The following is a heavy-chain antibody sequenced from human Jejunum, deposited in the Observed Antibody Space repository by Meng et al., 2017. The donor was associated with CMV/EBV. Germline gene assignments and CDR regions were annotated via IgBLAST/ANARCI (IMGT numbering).Heavy chain of an antibody. D-gene: IGHD2-8*01. CDR3: ANLAQCNGVSCYFDY. CDR1: GGTINNYA. CDR2: IIPLLDIP. Sequence: GGTINNYAIKWVRQAPGRGLEWMGGIIPLLDIPNYAQKFQGRVTITADKSTSTAYIEFSSVTSEDTAVYYCANLAQCNGVSCYFDYWGQGTLVTVSS. J-gene: IGHJ4*02. V-gene: IGHV1-69*10.